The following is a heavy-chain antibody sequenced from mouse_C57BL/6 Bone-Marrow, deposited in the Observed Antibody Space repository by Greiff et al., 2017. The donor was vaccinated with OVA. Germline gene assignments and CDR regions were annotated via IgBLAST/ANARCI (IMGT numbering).Heavy chain of an antibody. Sequence: VQLQQPGAELVMPGASVKLSCKASGYTFTSYWMHWVKQRPGQGLAWIGEIDPSDSYTNYNQKFKGKSTLTVDKSSSTAYMQLISLTSEDSAVYYCARDGYWDYFDYWGQGTTLTVSS. CDR1: GYTFTSYW. D-gene: IGHD2-3*01. CDR3: ARDGYWDYFDY. V-gene: IGHV1-69*01. J-gene: IGHJ2*01. CDR2: IDPSDSYT.